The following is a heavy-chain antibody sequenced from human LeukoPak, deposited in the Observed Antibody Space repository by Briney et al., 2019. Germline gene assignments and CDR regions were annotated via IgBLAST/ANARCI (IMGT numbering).Heavy chain of an antibody. V-gene: IGHV1-2*02. CDR3: AVLDIVVVPAAMELNY. J-gene: IGHJ4*02. CDR1: GYTFTGYY. CDR2: INPNSGGT. D-gene: IGHD2-2*01. Sequence: ASVKVSCKASGYTFTGYYMHWVRQAPGQGLEWMGWINPNSGGTNYAQKFQGRVTMTRDTSTSTAYMELSRLRSDDTAVYYCAVLDIVVVPAAMELNYWGQGTLVTVSS.